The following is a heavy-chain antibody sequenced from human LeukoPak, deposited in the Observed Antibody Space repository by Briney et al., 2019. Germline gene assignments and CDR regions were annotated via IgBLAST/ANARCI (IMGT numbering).Heavy chain of an antibody. J-gene: IGHJ6*03. Sequence: GGSLRLSCAASGFTFSSYSMNWVRQAPGKGLEWVSSISSRSSYVYYADSVKGRFTISRDDAKNSLYLQMNSLRAEDTAVYYCARALGYCSSTSCRNGFYMDVWGKGTTVTVSS. CDR3: ARALGYCSSTSCRNGFYMDV. CDR2: ISSRSSYV. D-gene: IGHD2-2*03. CDR1: GFTFSSYS. V-gene: IGHV3-21*04.